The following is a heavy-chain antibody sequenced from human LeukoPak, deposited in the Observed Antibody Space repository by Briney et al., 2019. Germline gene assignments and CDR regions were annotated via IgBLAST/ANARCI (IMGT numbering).Heavy chain of an antibody. CDR3: ARGMVRGVPFDY. CDR1: GYTFTSYD. V-gene: IGHV1-8*03. D-gene: IGHD3-10*01. Sequence: ASVKVSCKASGYTFTSYDINWVRQATGQGLEWMGWMSPNSANTGYAQKFQGRVTITRNTSISTAYMELSSLRSEDTAVYYCARGMVRGVPFDYWGQGTLVTVSS. CDR2: MSPNSANT. J-gene: IGHJ4*02.